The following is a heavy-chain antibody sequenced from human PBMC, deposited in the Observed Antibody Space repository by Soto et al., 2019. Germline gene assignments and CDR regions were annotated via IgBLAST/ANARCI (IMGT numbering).Heavy chain of an antibody. D-gene: IGHD3-3*01. V-gene: IGHV4-39*01. CDR1: GGSISSSSYY. CDR2: VSYNGFT. CDR3: ARMGDFWSGPGELDP. J-gene: IGHJ5*02. Sequence: QLQLRESGPGLVKPSETLSLTCTVSGGSISSSSYYWAWNRQSPGKGLEWIGSVSYNGFTYYNPSLKSRVTISVDTYKNQFSLKLTSVTAADTAVYYCARMGDFWSGPGELDPWGQGTLVTVPS.